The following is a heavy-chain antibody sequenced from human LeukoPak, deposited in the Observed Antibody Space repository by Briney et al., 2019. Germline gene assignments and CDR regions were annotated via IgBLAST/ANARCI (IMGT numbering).Heavy chain of an antibody. CDR3: LSYYYDSSGYYFIDY. CDR2: IIPILGIA. J-gene: IGHJ4*02. D-gene: IGHD3-22*01. CDR1: GGTFSSYA. V-gene: IGHV1-69*04. Sequence: SVKVSCKASGGTFSSYAISWVRQAPGQGLEWMGRIIPILGIASYAQKFQGRVTITADKSTSTAYMELSSLRSEDTAVYYCLSYYYDSSGYYFIDYWGQGTLVTVSS.